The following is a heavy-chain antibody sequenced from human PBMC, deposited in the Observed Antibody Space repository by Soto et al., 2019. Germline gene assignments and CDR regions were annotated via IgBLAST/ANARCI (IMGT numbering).Heavy chain of an antibody. CDR2: IYYSGST. D-gene: IGHD3-22*01. J-gene: IGHJ4*02. Sequence: LETLCLTCTVSGGSISSYCWNWIRQPPGKGLEWIGYIYYSGSTYYNPSLKSRVTLSVDTSTNQCFLTLSSMTAADTAVYYCALRSMAVVPEYWGQGTLVTVSS. CDR1: GGSISSYC. CDR3: ALRSMAVVPEY. V-gene: IGHV4-59*01.